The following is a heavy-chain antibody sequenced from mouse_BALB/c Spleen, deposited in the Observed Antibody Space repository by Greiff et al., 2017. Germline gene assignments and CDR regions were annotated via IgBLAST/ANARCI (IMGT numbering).Heavy chain of an antibody. CDR1: GYSITSGYY. Sequence: ESGPGLVKPSQSLSLTCSVTGYSITSGYYWNWIRQFPGNKLEWMGYISYDGSNNYNPSLKNRISITRDTSKNQFFLKLNSVTTEDTATYYCARDEEVQTFAYWGQGTLVTVSA. CDR2: ISYDGSN. D-gene: IGHD2-14*01. J-gene: IGHJ3*01. V-gene: IGHV3-6*02. CDR3: ARDEEVQTFAY.